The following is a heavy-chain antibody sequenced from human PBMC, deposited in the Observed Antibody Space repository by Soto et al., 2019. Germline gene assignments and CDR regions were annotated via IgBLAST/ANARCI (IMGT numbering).Heavy chain of an antibody. V-gene: IGHV4-30-4*01. CDR3: ARLKGGAFDI. CDR2: IYYSGST. CDR1: GGSISSGEYY. J-gene: IGHJ3*02. D-gene: IGHD3-16*01. Sequence: SETLSLTCSVSGGSISSGEYYWSWIRQPPGKGLEWIGYIYYSGSTHYNPSLKSRVTISVDTSKNQFSLKLSSVTAADTAVYYCARLKGGAFDIWGQGTMVTVSS.